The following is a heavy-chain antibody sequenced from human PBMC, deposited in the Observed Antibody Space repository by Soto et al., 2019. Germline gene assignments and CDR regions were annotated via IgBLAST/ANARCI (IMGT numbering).Heavy chain of an antibody. CDR3: ARVRNYDFWSGYYPYGMDV. CDR2: IYYSGST. V-gene: IGHV4-30-4*01. CDR1: GGSISSGDYY. J-gene: IGHJ6*02. D-gene: IGHD3-3*01. Sequence: QVQLQESGPGLVKPSQTLSLTCTVSGGSISSGDYYWSWTRQPPGKGLEWIGYIYYSGSTYYNPSLKSRVTISVDTSKNQFSRKLSSVTAADTAVYYCARVRNYDFWSGYYPYGMDVWGQGTTVTVSS.